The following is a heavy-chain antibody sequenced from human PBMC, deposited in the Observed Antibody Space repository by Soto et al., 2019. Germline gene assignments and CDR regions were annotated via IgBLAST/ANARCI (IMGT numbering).Heavy chain of an antibody. CDR2: ISYDGSNK. CDR1: GFTFSSYA. V-gene: IGHV3-30-3*01. D-gene: IGHD6-19*01. CDR3: ARDCHVPWGSGWCYYYYGMDV. Sequence: GGSLRLSCAASGFTFSSYAMHWVRQAPGKGLEWVAVISYDGSNKYYADSVKGRFTISRDNSKNTLYLQMNSLRAEDTAVYYCARDCHVPWGSGWCYYYYGMDVWGQGTTVTVSS. J-gene: IGHJ6*02.